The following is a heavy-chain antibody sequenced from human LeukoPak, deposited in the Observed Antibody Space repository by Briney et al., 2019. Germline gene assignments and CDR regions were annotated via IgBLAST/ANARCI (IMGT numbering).Heavy chain of an antibody. V-gene: IGHV1-46*01. J-gene: IGHJ4*02. CDR3: ARWTGTTGLDY. D-gene: IGHD1-1*01. Sequence: ASVKVYRKASGYSFSSYYMHWVRQAPGQGLEWMGIINPSGGSITYAQKFRDRVTMTRDTSTTTVYMELSSLKSEDTAVYYCARWTGTTGLDYWGQGTLVTVSS. CDR1: GYSFSSYY. CDR2: INPSGGSI.